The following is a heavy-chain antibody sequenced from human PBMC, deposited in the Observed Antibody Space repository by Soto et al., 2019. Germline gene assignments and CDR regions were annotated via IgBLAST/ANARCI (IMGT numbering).Heavy chain of an antibody. V-gene: IGHV1-18*04. CDR3: ATEPIYYNDGSGYYPLGH. Sequence: QVQLVQSGAEVKKPGASVKVSCKASGYSFATYGFSWVRQAPGQGLECVGWISAHNGDTHYSQKFQGRVTLTTDTTTNPGDIELRSLKSDDTAVYFCATEPIYYNDGSGYYPLGHWGQGTLVTVSS. CDR1: GYSFATYG. J-gene: IGHJ4*02. CDR2: ISAHNGDT. D-gene: IGHD3-22*01.